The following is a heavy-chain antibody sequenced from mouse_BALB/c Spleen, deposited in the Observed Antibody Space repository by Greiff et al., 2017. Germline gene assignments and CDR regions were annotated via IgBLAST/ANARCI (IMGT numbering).Heavy chain of an antibody. CDR2: IYPGDGDT. D-gene: IGHD1-1*01. V-gene: IGHV1-87*01. Sequence: QVQLQQSGAELARPGASVKLSCKASGYTFTSYWMQWVKQRPGQGLEWIGAIYPGDGDTRYTQKFKGKATLTADKSSSTAYMQLSSLASEDSAVYYCARAGSRYFDVWGAGTTVTVSS. J-gene: IGHJ1*01. CDR3: ARAGSRYFDV. CDR1: GYTFTSYW.